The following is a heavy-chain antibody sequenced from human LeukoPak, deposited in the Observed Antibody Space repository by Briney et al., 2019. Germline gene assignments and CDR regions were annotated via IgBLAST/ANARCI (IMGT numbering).Heavy chain of an antibody. Sequence: SETLSLTCTVSGGSISSYYWTWIRQPPGNRLEYIGYIYYTGSTNYNPSLESRVTISVDTSKNQISLKLSSVTAADTAVYYCARVSPGGHLGYWGRGTLVTVSS. J-gene: IGHJ4*02. CDR1: GGSISSYY. V-gene: IGHV4-59*01. CDR3: ARVSPGGHLGY. D-gene: IGHD2-8*02. CDR2: IYYTGST.